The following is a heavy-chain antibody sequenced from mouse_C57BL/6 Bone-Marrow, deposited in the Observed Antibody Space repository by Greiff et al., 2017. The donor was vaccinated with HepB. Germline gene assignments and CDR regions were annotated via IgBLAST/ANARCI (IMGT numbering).Heavy chain of an antibody. V-gene: IGHV1-39*01. CDR2: INPNYGTT. CDR1: GYSFTDYN. J-gene: IGHJ4*01. CDR3: SGHYYYGSRVGYYAMDY. Sequence: VQLKESGPELVKPGASVKISCKASGYSFTDYNMNWVKQSNGKSLEWIGVINPNYGTTSYNQKFKGKATLTVDQSSSTAYMQLNSLTSEDSAVYYCSGHYYYGSRVGYYAMDYWGQGTSVTVSS. D-gene: IGHD1-1*01.